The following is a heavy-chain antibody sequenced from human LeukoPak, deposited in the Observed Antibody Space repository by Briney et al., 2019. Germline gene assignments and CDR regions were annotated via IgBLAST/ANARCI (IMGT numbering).Heavy chain of an antibody. CDR1: GFTHRRLG. CDR2: IKQDGSEK. J-gene: IGHJ2*01. Sequence: TGGSLRLSCAASGFTHRRLGMRWLRQAPGKGLEWVANIKQDGSEKYYVDSVKGRFTISRDNAMNSLFLLLSSLRGEDTAVYYCAIGPRYFDLWGRGTLVTVSS. CDR3: AIGPRYFDL. V-gene: IGHV3-7*01.